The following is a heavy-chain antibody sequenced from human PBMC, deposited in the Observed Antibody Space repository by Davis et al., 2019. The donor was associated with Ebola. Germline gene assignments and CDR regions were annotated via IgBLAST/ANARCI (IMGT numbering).Heavy chain of an antibody. CDR1: GFPFSHYG. J-gene: IGHJ5*02. V-gene: IGHV3-33*01. Sequence: GGSLRLSCAASGFPFSHYGMHWVRQAPGKGLEWVAGIWNHGNDYLYADSVRGRFTSSRDNYKNTLYLQMISLRVEDTAVYYCARDPDTSGYYPWFDPWGQGTLVTVSS. CDR2: IWNHGNDY. CDR3: ARDPDTSGYYPWFDP. D-gene: IGHD6-19*01.